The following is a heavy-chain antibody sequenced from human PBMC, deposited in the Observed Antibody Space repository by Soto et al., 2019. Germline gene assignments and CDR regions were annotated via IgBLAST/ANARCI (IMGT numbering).Heavy chain of an antibody. J-gene: IGHJ4*02. D-gene: IGHD3-3*01. Sequence: GASVKVSCNASGYTFTSYYMHLLRQAPGQGLEWMGIINPSGGSASYAQKFQGRVTMTRDTSTSTVYMELSSLRSEDTAVYYCARDKGGDDFWSGYQDFDYWGQGTLVTVSS. CDR3: ARDKGGDDFWSGYQDFDY. CDR1: GYTFTSYY. V-gene: IGHV1-46*03. CDR2: INPSGGSA.